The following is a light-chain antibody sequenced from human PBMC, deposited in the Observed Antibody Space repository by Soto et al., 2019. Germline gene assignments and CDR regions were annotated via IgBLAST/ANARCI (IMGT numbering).Light chain of an antibody. J-gene: IGKJ1*01. Sequence: DIQMTQSPSSLSASVGDRVTITCQASQSISNWLAWYQQKPGKAPKLLIYKASNLESGVPSRFSGSGSGTDFTLTISSLQPEDIATYYCQESYSTSFGQGTKVDI. CDR3: QESYSTS. CDR2: KAS. CDR1: QSISNW. V-gene: IGKV1-5*03.